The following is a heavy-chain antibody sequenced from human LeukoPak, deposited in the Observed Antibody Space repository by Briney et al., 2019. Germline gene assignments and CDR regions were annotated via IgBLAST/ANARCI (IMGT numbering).Heavy chain of an antibody. CDR1: GYTFTGYY. CDR3: ARPRRFLRWDPFAS. CDR2: INPNSGGT. Sequence: ASVKVSCKASGYTFTGYYMHWVRQAPGQGLEWMGRINPNSGGTNYAQKFQGRVTMTRDTSISTAYMELSRLRSDDTAVYYCARPRRFLRWDPFASGGKGPLVTVS. D-gene: IGHD3-3*01. V-gene: IGHV1-2*06. J-gene: IGHJ4*02.